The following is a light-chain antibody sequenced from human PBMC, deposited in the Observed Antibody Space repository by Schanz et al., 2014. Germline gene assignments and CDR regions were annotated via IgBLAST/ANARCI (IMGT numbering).Light chain of an antibody. J-gene: IGKJ4*02. CDR2: DAS. V-gene: IGKV3-20*01. CDR3: QHYVSSPG. CDR1: QSVGSN. Sequence: EIVMTQSPATLSVSPGERVIVSCRASQSVGSNLAWYQQKPGQAPKLLIYDASNRATGIPDRFSGSGSGTDFTLTISRLEPDDFAAYYCQHYVSSPGFGGGTKVEIK.